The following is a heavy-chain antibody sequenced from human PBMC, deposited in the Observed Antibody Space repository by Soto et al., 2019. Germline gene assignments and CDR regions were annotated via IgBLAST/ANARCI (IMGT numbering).Heavy chain of an antibody. D-gene: IGHD3-22*01. J-gene: IGHJ5*02. CDR1: GGTFSSYT. Sequence: QVQLVQSGAEVKKPGSSVKVSCKASGGTFSSYTISWVRQAPGQGLEWMGRIIPILGIANYAQKFQGRVTITADKXKSSAXXELSSLRSEDTAVYYCAARYYDSSGYYSSLNWFDPWGQGTLVTVSS. V-gene: IGHV1-69*02. CDR3: AARYYDSSGYYSSLNWFDP. CDR2: IIPILGIA.